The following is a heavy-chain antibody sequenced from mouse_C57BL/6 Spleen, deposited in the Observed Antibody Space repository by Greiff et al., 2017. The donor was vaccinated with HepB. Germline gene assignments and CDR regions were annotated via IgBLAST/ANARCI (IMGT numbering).Heavy chain of an antibody. Sequence: QVQLQQSGAELVRPGASVTLSCKASGYTFTDYEMHWVKQTPVHGLEWIGAIDPETGGTAYNQKFKGKAILTADKSSSTAYMELRSLTSEDSAVYYCTRSGDRDGYYFDYWGQGTTLTVSS. CDR3: TRSGDRDGYYFDY. D-gene: IGHD2-3*01. V-gene: IGHV1-15*01. CDR2: IDPETGGT. J-gene: IGHJ2*01. CDR1: GYTFTDYE.